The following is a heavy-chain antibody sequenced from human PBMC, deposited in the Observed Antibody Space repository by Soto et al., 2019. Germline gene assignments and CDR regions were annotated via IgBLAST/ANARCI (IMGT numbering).Heavy chain of an antibody. D-gene: IGHD6-6*01. V-gene: IGHV1-69*13. Sequence: SVKVSCKASGGTFSSYAISWVRQAPGQGLEWMGGIIPIFGTANYAQKFQGRVTITADESTSTAYMELSSLRSEDTAVYYCARVGLHRSSLYYYYGMDVWGQGTTVTVSS. CDR3: ARVGLHRSSLYYYYGMDV. CDR1: GGTFSSYA. CDR2: IIPIFGTA. J-gene: IGHJ6*02.